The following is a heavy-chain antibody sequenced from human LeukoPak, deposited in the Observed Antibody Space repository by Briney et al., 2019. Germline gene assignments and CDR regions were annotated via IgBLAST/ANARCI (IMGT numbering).Heavy chain of an antibody. CDR2: ISARGIRT. Sequence: GGSLRLSCAASGFTFSSSAMSWVRQAPGKGLEWVSSISARGIRTHCADSVKGRFTIHRENAKNTLYLQMNSLRGDDIGVYSCAKSFDFSNGHSPILTPFDSWGQGTLVSVSS. V-gene: IGHV3-23*01. J-gene: IGHJ4*02. CDR3: AKSFDFSNGHSPILTPFDS. D-gene: IGHD3-3*01. CDR1: GFTFSSSA.